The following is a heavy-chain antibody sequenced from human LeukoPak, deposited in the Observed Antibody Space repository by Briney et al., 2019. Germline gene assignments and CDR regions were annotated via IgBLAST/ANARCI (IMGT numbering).Heavy chain of an antibody. V-gene: IGHV3-53*01. CDR2: LYSGGST. J-gene: IGHJ3*02. Sequence: GGSLRLSCAASGFTSSSYAMSWVRQAPGKGLEWVSLLYSGGSTYYADSVQGRFTISRDNSKNTLYLQMNSLRAEDTAVYYCASNREDAFDIWGQGTMVTVSS. CDR1: GFTSSSYA. CDR3: ASNREDAFDI.